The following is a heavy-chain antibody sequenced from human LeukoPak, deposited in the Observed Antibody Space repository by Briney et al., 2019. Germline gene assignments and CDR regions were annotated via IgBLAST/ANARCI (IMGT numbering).Heavy chain of an antibody. V-gene: IGHV4-59*12. J-gene: IGHJ5*02. D-gene: IGHD4-17*01. CDR2: MYYRGNT. Sequence: SETLSLTCTVSGGSISSYYWSWIRQPPGKGLEWIGYMYYRGNTNYNPSLKSRVTISVDTSKNQFSLKLSSVTAADTAVYYCARGDYSYWFDPWGQGTLVTVSS. CDR3: ARGDYSYWFDP. CDR1: GGSISSYY.